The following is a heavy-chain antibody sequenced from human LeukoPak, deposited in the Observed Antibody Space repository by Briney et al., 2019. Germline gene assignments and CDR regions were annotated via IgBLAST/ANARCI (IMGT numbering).Heavy chain of an antibody. CDR2: IDQDGTDR. D-gene: IGHD5-18*01. Sequence: GGSLRLSCAASGFAFSTYCMSWVRQAPGKGLEWVANIDQDGTDRYYGDSVKGRFAISRDNSKNSLHLQMNSLRAEDTAVYYCARDRGGTATDYWGQGTLVTVSS. CDR1: GFAFSTYC. V-gene: IGHV3-7*03. CDR3: ARDRGGTATDY. J-gene: IGHJ4*02.